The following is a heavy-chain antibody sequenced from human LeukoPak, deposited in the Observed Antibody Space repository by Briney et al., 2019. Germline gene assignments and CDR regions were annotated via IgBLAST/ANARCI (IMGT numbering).Heavy chain of an antibody. CDR1: GYTFTSYG. CDR2: ISAYNGNT. J-gene: IGHJ4*02. Sequence: GASVKVSCKASGYTFTSYGITWVRQAPGQGLEWMGWISAYNGNTNYAQKLQGRVTMTTDTSTSTAYMELRSLRSDDTAVYYCARGCLSIAVAGTCYWGQGTLVTVSS. CDR3: ARGCLSIAVAGTCY. D-gene: IGHD6-19*01. V-gene: IGHV1-18*01.